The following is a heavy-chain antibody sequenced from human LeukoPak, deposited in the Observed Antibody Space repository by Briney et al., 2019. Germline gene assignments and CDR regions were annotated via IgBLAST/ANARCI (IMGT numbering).Heavy chain of an antibody. V-gene: IGHV1-2*02. D-gene: IGHD1-26*01. CDR1: GYTFTSYA. Sequence: ASVKVSCKASGYTFTSYAMNWVRQAPGQGLEWMGWINPNSGGTNYAQKFQGRVTLTRDTSISTAYMELTRLTSDDTAIYYCVTGTYSDFVYWGQGTLVTVSS. CDR2: INPNSGGT. J-gene: IGHJ4*02. CDR3: VTGTYSDFVY.